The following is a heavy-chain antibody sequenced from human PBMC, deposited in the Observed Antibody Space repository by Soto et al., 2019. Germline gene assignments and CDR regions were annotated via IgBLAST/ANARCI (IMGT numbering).Heavy chain of an antibody. CDR1: GVSISGSRYY. J-gene: IGHJ6*02. CDR3: ARGGIPPSGYGIAYAMDV. Sequence: SETLSLTCTVSGVSISGSRYYWGWIRQPPGRGLEWIGNIYYSGSTYYTPALKSRVTLSVDTSKNQFSLNLNSVTAADTAVYYCARGGIPPSGYGIAYAMDVWGQGTTVTV. D-gene: IGHD1-26*01. V-gene: IGHV4-39*01. CDR2: IYYSGST.